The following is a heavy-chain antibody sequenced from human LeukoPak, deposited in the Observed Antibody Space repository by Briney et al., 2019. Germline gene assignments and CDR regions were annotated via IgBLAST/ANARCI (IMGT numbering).Heavy chain of an antibody. CDR2: TYYSGST. CDR1: GGSISSSSYY. J-gene: IGHJ2*01. V-gene: IGHV4-39*01. D-gene: IGHD4-23*01. CDR3: ARHLGGNSNDWYLDL. Sequence: PSQTLSLTCTVSGGSISSSSYYWGWIRQPPGKGLEWIGSTYYSGSTYSNPSFKSRVTISVDTSKNQFSLKLSSVTAADTAVYYCARHLGGNSNDWYLDLWGRGTLVTVSS.